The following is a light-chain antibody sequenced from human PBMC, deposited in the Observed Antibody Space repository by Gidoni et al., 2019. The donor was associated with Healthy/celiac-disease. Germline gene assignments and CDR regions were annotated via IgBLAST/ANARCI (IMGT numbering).Light chain of an antibody. J-gene: IGKJ4*01. CDR2: AAS. CDR3: QQSSSTPLT. Sequence: DIQMTQSPSSLSASVGDRVTSTCRASQSISSYLDWYQQKPGQAPKLLIYAASSLHSGVPSRFSGSGSGTDFTLTISSLQPADFATYYCQQSSSTPLTFGGGTKVEIK. CDR1: QSISSY. V-gene: IGKV1-39*01.